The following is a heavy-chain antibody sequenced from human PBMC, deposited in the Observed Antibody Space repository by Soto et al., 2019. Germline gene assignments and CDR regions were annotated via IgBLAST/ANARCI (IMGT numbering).Heavy chain of an antibody. Sequence: SETLSLTCTVSGGSISSGGYYWSWIRQHPGKGLEWIGYIYYSGSTYYNPSLKNRDTISVDTSKNQFSMKLSSVTAADTAVYYCASLYGDYVSYWGQGTLVTVSS. CDR1: GGSISSGGYY. CDR2: IYYSGST. CDR3: ASLYGDYVSY. D-gene: IGHD4-17*01. J-gene: IGHJ4*02. V-gene: IGHV4-31*03.